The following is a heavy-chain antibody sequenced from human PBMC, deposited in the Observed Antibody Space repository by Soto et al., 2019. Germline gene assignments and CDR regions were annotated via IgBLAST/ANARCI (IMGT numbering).Heavy chain of an antibody. CDR1: GFTFSSYS. CDR2: ISSSSSYI. V-gene: IGHV3-21*01. J-gene: IGHJ4*02. Sequence: EVQLVESGGGLVKPGGSLRLSCAASGFTFSSYSMNWVRQAPGKGLEWVSSISSSSSYIYYADSVKGRFTISRDNAKNSLYLRMKSLRAEDTAVYYCARMMAVAGTFNYWGQGTLVTVSS. D-gene: IGHD6-19*01. CDR3: ARMMAVAGTFNY.